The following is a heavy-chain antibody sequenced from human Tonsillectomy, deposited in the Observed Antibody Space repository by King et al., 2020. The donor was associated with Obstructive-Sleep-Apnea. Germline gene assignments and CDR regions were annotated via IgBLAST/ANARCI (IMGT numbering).Heavy chain of an antibody. CDR1: GGTISSYY. V-gene: IGHV4-59*08. CDR2: IYYSRSA. CDR3: AAGFANRRFDF. Sequence: VQLQESGPGLVKPSETLSLTCNVSGGTISSYYWSWIRQTPGKGLEWIGHIYYSRSANYNPSLKSRVIISVEPSKNQFSLEVTSVTAADTAVYYCAAGFANRRFDFWGQGALVTVSS. J-gene: IGHJ4*02. D-gene: IGHD5-12*01.